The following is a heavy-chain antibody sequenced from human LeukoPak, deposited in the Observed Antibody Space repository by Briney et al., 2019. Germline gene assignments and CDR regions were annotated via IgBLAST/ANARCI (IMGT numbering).Heavy chain of an antibody. CDR3: ASQYSSWGDYYYYGMDV. CDR2: IIPIFGIA. CDR1: GGIFSNYA. V-gene: IGHV1-69*04. J-gene: IGHJ6*02. D-gene: IGHD6-6*01. Sequence: SVKVSCKASGGIFSNYAISWVRQAPGQGLEWMGRIIPIFGIANYAQKFQGRVTITADKSTSTAYMELSSLISEDTAVYYCASQYSSWGDYYYYGMDVWGQGTTVTVSS.